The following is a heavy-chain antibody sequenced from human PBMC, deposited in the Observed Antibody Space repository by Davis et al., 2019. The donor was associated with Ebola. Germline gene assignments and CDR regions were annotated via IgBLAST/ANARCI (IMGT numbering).Heavy chain of an antibody. J-gene: IGHJ1*01. CDR3: ARGGYDYVWGSYRPDEYFQH. Sequence: LRLSCTVSGGSISSGDYYWSWIRQPPGKGLEWIGYIYYSGSTYYNPSLKSRVTISVDTSKNQFSLKLSSVTAADTAVYYCARGGYDYVWGSYRPDEYFQHWGQGTLVTVSS. CDR1: GGSISSGDYY. V-gene: IGHV4-30-4*01. CDR2: IYYSGST. D-gene: IGHD3-16*02.